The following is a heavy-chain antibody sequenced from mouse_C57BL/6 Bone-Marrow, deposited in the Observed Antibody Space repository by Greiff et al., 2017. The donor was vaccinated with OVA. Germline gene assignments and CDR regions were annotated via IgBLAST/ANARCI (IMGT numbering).Heavy chain of an antibody. V-gene: IGHV1-4*01. J-gene: IGHJ1*03. D-gene: IGHD2-1*01. CDR1: GYTFTSYT. CDR2: INPSSGYT. CDR3: ARGDGNYGYFDV. Sequence: QVQLQQSGAELARPGASVKMSCKASGYTFTSYTMHWVKQRPGQGLEWIGYINPSSGYTKYNQKFKDKATLTADKSSSTAYMQLSSLTSEDSAVYYWARGDGNYGYFDVWGTGTTVTVSS.